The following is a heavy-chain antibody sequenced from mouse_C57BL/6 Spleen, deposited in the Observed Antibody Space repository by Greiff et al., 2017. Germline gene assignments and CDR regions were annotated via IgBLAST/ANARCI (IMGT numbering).Heavy chain of an antibody. CDR1: GYTFTGYW. CDR3: ARSTSITTVVYWYFDV. Sequence: QVQLQQSGAELMKPGASVKLSCKATGYTFTGYWIEWVKQRPGHGLEWIGEILPGSGSTNYNEKFKGKATFTADTSSNTAYMQLSSLTTEDSAIYYCARSTSITTVVYWYFDVWGTGTTVTVSS. CDR2: ILPGSGST. V-gene: IGHV1-9*01. D-gene: IGHD1-1*01. J-gene: IGHJ1*03.